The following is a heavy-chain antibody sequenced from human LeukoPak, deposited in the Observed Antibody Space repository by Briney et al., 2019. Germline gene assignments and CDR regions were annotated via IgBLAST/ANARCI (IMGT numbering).Heavy chain of an antibody. V-gene: IGHV1-69*01. CDR3: ARELYYYDSSGYRNDAFDI. Sequence: VKVSCKASGGTFSSYAISWVRQAPGQGLEWMGGIIPIFGTANYAQKFQGRVTITADESTSTAYMELSSLRSEDTAVYYCARELYYYDSSGYRNDAFDIWGQGTMVTVSS. CDR1: GGTFSSYA. CDR2: IIPIFGTA. J-gene: IGHJ3*02. D-gene: IGHD3-22*01.